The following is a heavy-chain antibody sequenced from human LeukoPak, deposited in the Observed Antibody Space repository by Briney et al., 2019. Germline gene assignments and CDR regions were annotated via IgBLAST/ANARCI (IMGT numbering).Heavy chain of an antibody. V-gene: IGHV1-2*02. J-gene: IGHJ4*02. D-gene: IGHD5-24*01. CDR3: ARDIRDGYNYQGFDY. CDR2: INPNSGGT. Sequence: ASVKVSCKASGYTFTGYYMHWVRQAPGQGLEWMGWINPNSGGTNYAQKFQGRVTMTRDTSISPAYMELSRLRSDDTAVYYCARDIRDGYNYQGFDYWGQGTLVTVSS. CDR1: GYTFTGYY.